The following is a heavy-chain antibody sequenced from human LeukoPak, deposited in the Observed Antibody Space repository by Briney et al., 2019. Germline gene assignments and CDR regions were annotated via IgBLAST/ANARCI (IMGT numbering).Heavy chain of an antibody. Sequence: GGSQRLSCAASGFTFSSYAMHWVRQAPGKRLEWVAVISYGGSNKYYADSVKGRFTISRDNSKNTLYLQMNSLRAEDTAVYYCAKGGVPVVSPAVNWGQGTLVTVSS. D-gene: IGHD2-2*01. CDR2: ISYGGSNK. CDR3: AKGGVPVVSPAVN. J-gene: IGHJ4*02. CDR1: GFTFSSYA. V-gene: IGHV3-30-3*01.